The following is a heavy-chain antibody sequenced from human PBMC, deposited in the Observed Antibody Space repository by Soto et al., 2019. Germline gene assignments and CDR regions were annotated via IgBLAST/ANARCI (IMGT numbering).Heavy chain of an antibody. V-gene: IGHV3-30-3*01. CDR2: ISYDGSNK. CDR1: GFTFSSYA. CDR3: ARDRWAAADSYDY. Sequence: QVQLVESGGGVVQPGRSLRLPCAASGFTFSSYAMHWVRQAPGKGLEWVAVISYDGSNKYYADSVKGRFTISRDNSKNTLYLQMNSLRAEDTAVYYCARDRWAAADSYDYWGQGTLVTVSS. J-gene: IGHJ4*02. D-gene: IGHD6-13*01.